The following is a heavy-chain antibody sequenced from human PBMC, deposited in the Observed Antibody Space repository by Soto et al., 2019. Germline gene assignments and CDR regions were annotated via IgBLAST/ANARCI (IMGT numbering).Heavy chain of an antibody. V-gene: IGHV3-23*01. D-gene: IGHD3-16*02. J-gene: IGHJ4*02. CDR3: AKSFTQSNVWRAYRHKTHFDY. CDR2: ISGAGDTT. CDR1: GFTFSNYG. Sequence: EVRLLESGGGLVQPGGSLRLSCEASGFTFSNYGMDWVRQAPGKGLEWISFISGAGDTTYYADSVKGRFIISRDNSKNTLYLQMNSLRAEDTAIYYCAKSFTQSNVWRAYRHKTHFDYWCQGALVTVTS.